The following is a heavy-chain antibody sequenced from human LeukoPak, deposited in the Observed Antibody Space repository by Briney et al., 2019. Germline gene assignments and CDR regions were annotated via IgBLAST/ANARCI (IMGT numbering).Heavy chain of an antibody. J-gene: IGHJ6*03. D-gene: IGHD5-18*01. CDR2: ISGGGGST. Sequence: GGSLRLSCAASGFTFGGYAMHWVRQAPGKGLEWVSLISGGGGSTYYADSVKGRFTISRDNSKNSLYLQMNSLRTEDTAMYNCAKDGLMDTAMVTGYYYYMDVWGKGTMVTVSS. CDR3: AKDGLMDTAMVTGYYYYMDV. V-gene: IGHV3-43*02. CDR1: GFTFGGYA.